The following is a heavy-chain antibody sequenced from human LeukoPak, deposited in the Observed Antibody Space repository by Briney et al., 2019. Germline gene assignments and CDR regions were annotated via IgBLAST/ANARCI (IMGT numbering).Heavy chain of an antibody. Sequence: GGSLRLSCAASGFTFSSYSMNWVRQAPGKGLEWVSSISSSSSYIYYADSVKGRFTISRDNAKNSLYLQMNSLRAEDTAVYYCARWIQLRGAFDIWGQGTMVTVSS. V-gene: IGHV3-21*01. CDR1: GFTFSSYS. CDR3: ARWIQLRGAFDI. D-gene: IGHD5-18*01. J-gene: IGHJ3*02. CDR2: ISSSSSYI.